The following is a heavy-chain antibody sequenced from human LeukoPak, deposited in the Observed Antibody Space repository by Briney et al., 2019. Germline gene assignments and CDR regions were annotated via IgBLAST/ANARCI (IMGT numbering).Heavy chain of an antibody. V-gene: IGHV3-9*01. CDR2: ISWNSGSI. D-gene: IGHD6-6*01. CDR1: GFTFDDYA. Sequence: PGGSLRLSCAASGFTFDDYAMHWVRQAPGKGLEWVSGISWNSGSIGYADSVKGRFTISRDNAKNSLYLQMNSLRAEDTAVYYCAKSQYSSSSAWGQGTLVTVSS. CDR3: AKSQYSSSSA. J-gene: IGHJ5*02.